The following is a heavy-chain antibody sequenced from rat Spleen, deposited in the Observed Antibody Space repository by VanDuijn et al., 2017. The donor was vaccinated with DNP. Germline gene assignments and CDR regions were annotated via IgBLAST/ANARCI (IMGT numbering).Heavy chain of an antibody. J-gene: IGHJ2*01. D-gene: IGHD1-12*02. V-gene: IGHV2-6*01. CDR2: MSSGGFT. Sequence: QVQLKESGPGLVQPSQTLSLTCTVSGFSLTSYSVAWVRQPPGKGLEWIAAMSSGGFTYYNSLLKSRLSISRDTSKSQVFLKMNSLQTEDTAMYFCARSDYSDDSYYYGYFDYWGQGVMVTVSS. CDR3: ARSDYSDDSYYYGYFDY. CDR1: GFSLTSYS.